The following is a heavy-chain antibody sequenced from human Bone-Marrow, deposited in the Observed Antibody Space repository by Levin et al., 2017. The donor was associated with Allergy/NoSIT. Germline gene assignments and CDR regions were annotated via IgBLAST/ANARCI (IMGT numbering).Heavy chain of an antibody. CDR1: GFTFNSFW. D-gene: IGHD5-24*01. CDR2: INTDGSNR. CDR3: VRGGYNRDVDY. J-gene: IGHJ4*02. Sequence: ETLSLTCAASGFTFNSFWMHWVRQPPGQGLVWVSHINTDGSNRQYMDSVKGRFTISRDNAKSTVHLQMNSLRAEDTAVYYCVRGGYNRDVDYWGRGTLVTVSS. V-gene: IGHV3-74*03.